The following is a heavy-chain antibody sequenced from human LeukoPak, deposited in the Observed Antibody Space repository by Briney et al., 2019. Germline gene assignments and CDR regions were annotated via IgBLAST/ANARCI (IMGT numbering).Heavy chain of an antibody. CDR3: VKDSYSRRTGWFDP. CDR1: GFTFDDYG. Sequence: GGSLRLSCAASGFTFDDYGMHWVRQAPGKGLEWVSGINWSSGRIGYADSVKGRFTISRDNAKNSLYLHMSSLRAEDTALYYCVKDSYSRRTGWFDPWGQGTLVTVSS. D-gene: IGHD2-15*01. J-gene: IGHJ5*02. CDR2: INWSSGRI. V-gene: IGHV3-9*01.